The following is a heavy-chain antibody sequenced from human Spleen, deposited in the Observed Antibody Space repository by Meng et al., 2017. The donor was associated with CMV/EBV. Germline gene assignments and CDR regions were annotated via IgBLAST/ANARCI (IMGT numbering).Heavy chain of an antibody. V-gene: IGHV3-66*02. CDR3: ARSFDY. J-gene: IGHJ4*02. Sequence: GESLKISCAASGFTVSSNYMSWVRQAPGKGLEWVSVIYSGGSTYYADSVKGRFSISRDNSKNTLYLQMNSLRAEDTAVYYCARSFDYWGQGTLVTVSS. CDR1: GFTVSSNY. CDR2: IYSGGST.